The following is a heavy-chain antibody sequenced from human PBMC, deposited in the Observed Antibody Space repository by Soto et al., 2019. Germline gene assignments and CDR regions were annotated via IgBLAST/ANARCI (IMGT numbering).Heavy chain of an antibody. Sequence: SDTLSLTCAFSGFAMTRGCYCFLVRQPPGKGLEWIGSIYHSGKTYYNPSLKSRVTMSVDTYKNQLSLKLTSVTAAHTDMYACARLAQPGRRLESWGPGTLLKVYS. CDR3: ARLAQPGRRLES. V-gene: IGHV4-38-2*01. CDR2: IYHSGKT. CDR1: GFAMTRGCY. J-gene: IGHJ4*02. D-gene: IGHD2-8*02.